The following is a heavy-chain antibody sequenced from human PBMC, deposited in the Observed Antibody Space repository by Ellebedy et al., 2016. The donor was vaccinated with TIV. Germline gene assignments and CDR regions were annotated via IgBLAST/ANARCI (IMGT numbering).Heavy chain of an antibody. D-gene: IGHD1-26*01. Sequence: AASVKVSCKASGGTFSSYAISWVRQAPGQGLEWMGGIIPIFGTANYAQKFQGRVTITADESTSTAYMELSSLRSEDTAVYYCARATTAYYYGMDVWGQGTTVTVSS. CDR1: GGTFSSYA. V-gene: IGHV1-69*13. CDR3: ARATTAYYYGMDV. CDR2: IIPIFGTA. J-gene: IGHJ6*02.